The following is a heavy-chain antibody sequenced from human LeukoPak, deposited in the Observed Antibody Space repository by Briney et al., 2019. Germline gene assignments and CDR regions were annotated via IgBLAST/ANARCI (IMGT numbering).Heavy chain of an antibody. D-gene: IGHD3-9*01. CDR3: ARDILTGCPYWYFDL. V-gene: IGHV1-2*02. Sequence: ASVKVSCKASGYTFTGYYMHWVRQAPGQGLEWMGWINPNSGGTNYAQKFQGRVTMTRDTSISTAYMELSRLRSDDTAVYYCARDILTGCPYWYFDLWGRGTLVTVSS. CDR2: INPNSGGT. CDR1: GYTFTGYY. J-gene: IGHJ2*01.